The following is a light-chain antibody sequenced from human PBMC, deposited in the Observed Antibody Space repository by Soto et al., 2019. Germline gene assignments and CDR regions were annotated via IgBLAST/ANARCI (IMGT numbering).Light chain of an antibody. Sequence: QSVLTQPPSASGTPGQRVTISCSGSSSNIGSNYVYWYQQLPGTAPKLLIYRNNQRPSGVPDRFSGSKSGTSASLAISGLRSEDEADYYCAACDDRLSGRVFGTGTKLTVL. J-gene: IGLJ1*01. CDR3: AACDDRLSGRV. CDR2: RNN. V-gene: IGLV1-47*01. CDR1: SSNIGSNY.